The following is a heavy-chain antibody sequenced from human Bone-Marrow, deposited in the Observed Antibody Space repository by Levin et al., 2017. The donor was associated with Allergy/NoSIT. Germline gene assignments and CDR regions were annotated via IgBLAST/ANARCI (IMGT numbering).Heavy chain of an antibody. CDR2: ISNDGKNT. Sequence: GESLKISCAASGFTLSSYAMHWVRQSPAKGLEWVAGISNDGKNTYFGDSVKGRVNISRDNSRNMLYLQMNSLGTEDTALYYCASESGYSGYDYVWGVFDHWGQGALVIVSS. D-gene: IGHD3-16*01. J-gene: IGHJ4*02. CDR1: GFTLSSYA. CDR3: ASESGYSGYDYVWGVFDH. V-gene: IGHV3-30*01.